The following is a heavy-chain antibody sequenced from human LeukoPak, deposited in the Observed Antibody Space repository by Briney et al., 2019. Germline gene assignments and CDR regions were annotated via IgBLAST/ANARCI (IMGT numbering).Heavy chain of an antibody. J-gene: IGHJ4*02. CDR1: GFTFSSYS. CDR3: ARDRWDDYSNYECPVGY. CDR2: ISSSSSYI. D-gene: IGHD4-11*01. Sequence: GGSLRLSCAASGFTFSSYSMNWVRQAPGKGLEWVSSISSSSSYIYYAGSVKGRFTISRDNAKNSLYLQMNSLRAEDTAVYYCARDRWDDYSNYECPVGYWGQGTLVTVSS. V-gene: IGHV3-21*01.